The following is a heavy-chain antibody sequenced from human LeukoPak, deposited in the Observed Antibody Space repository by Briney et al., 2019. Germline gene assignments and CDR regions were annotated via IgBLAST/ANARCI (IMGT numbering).Heavy chain of an antibody. V-gene: IGHV3-30*19. J-gene: IGHJ4*02. Sequence: GESLKISCKGSGYSFTSYWIGWVRQMPGKGLEWVAIISYDGSNEYYADSVKGRFTISRDNSKNTLYLQMNSLRAADTAVYYCARGTYRHDYWGQGTLVTVSS. CDR2: ISYDGSNE. CDR1: GYSFTSYW. CDR3: ARGTYRHDY.